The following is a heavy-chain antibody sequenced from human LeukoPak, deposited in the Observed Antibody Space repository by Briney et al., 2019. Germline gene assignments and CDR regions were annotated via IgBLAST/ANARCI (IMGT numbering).Heavy chain of an antibody. V-gene: IGHV3-53*01. CDR2: IYSGGST. D-gene: IGHD1-26*01. CDR1: GFTVSSNY. Sequence: GGSLRLSCAASGFTVSSNYMSWVRQAPGKGLEWVSVIYSGGSTYYADSVKGRFTISRDNSKNTLYLQMNSLRAEDTAVYYCATQMGATTGYFDYWGQGTLVTVSS. CDR3: ATQMGATTGYFDY. J-gene: IGHJ4*02.